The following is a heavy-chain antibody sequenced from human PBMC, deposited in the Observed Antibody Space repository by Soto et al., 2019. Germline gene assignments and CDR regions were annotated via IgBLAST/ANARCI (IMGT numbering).Heavy chain of an antibody. J-gene: IGHJ4*02. Sequence: SETLSLTCAVYGGSFSDDYWSWIRQSPDKGLEWIGEINHSGTTNYNPSLKSRVAISVDTSKKQISLKLTSVAAADSAIYYRARRPKAMVVPNFWGQGTLVTVSS. CDR3: ARRPKAMVVPNF. CDR2: INHSGTT. V-gene: IGHV4-34*01. CDR1: GGSFSDDY. D-gene: IGHD2-21*01.